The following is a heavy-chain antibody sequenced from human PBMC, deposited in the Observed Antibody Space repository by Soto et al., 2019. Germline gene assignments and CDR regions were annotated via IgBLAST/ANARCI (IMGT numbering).Heavy chain of an antibody. V-gene: IGHV1-69*13. D-gene: IGHD3-9*01. CDR3: ARRLDYDIFSGYSYYYYYVMYF. J-gene: IGHJ6*02. CDR1: GGTFSSYA. CDR2: IIPIFGTA. Sequence: SVKVSCKASGGTFSSYAISWVRQAPGQGLEWMGGIIPIFGTANYAQKFQGRVTITADESTSTAYMELSSLRSEDTAVYYCARRLDYDIFSGYSYYYYYVMYFCGQGTSVT.